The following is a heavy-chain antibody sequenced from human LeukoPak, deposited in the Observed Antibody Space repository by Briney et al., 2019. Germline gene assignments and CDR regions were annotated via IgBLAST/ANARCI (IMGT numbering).Heavy chain of an antibody. CDR1: GFTFSNYG. CDR3: ARGGRYCSSSSCHLGDY. CDR2: IWYDGSNE. J-gene: IGHJ4*02. V-gene: IGHV3-33*01. Sequence: GGSLRLSRAASGFTFSNYGMHWVRQAPGKGLEWVAVIWYDGSNEYYADSVKGRFTISRDNSKNTLYLQMNSLRAEDTAVYYCARGGRYCSSSSCHLGDYWGQGTLVTVSS. D-gene: IGHD2-2*01.